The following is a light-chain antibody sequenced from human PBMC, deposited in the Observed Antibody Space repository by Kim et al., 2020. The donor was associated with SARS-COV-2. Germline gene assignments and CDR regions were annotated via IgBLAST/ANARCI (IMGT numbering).Light chain of an antibody. V-gene: IGLV4-69*01. CDR3: QTWGTGIRV. J-gene: IGLJ3*02. CDR2: LNSDGSH. Sequence: ASVKLPCTLSSGHSTYAIAWHQQQSEKGPRYLMKLNSDGSHPKGDGIPDRFSGSSSGAERYLTISSLQSEDEADYYCQTWGTGIRVFGGGTQLTVL. CDR1: SGHSTYA.